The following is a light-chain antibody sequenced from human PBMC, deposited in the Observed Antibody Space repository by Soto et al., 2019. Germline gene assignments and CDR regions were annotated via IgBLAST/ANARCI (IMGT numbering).Light chain of an antibody. CDR1: QSVSGY. CDR3: QQRSNWSWT. V-gene: IGKV3-11*01. CDR2: DVS. J-gene: IGKJ1*01. Sequence: EIVLTQSPATLSLSPGERATLSCRASQSVSGYLAWYQQKPGQAPRLLMYDVSKRAPGTPARFSGSGSGTDFTLTICSLEPEDFAVYYCQQRSNWSWTFGQGTKVEIK.